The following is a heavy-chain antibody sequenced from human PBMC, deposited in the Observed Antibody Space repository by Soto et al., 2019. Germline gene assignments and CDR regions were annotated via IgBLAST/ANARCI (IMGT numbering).Heavy chain of an antibody. CDR1: GYTFTSYG. CDR2: ISGYNGNT. Sequence: ASVKVSCKASGYTFTSYGISWVRQAPGQGLEWMGWISGYNGNTNYAQKFRGRVTMTTDTSTGTAYMELRSLRSDDTAVYYCARVRGGMITFGGVPYFDPWGQGTLVTVSS. CDR3: ARVRGGMITFGGVPYFDP. J-gene: IGHJ4*02. V-gene: IGHV1-18*01. D-gene: IGHD3-16*01.